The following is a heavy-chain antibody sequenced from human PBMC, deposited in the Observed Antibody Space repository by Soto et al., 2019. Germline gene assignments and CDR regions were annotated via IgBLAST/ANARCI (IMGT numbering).Heavy chain of an antibody. Sequence: ASVKVSCKASGYTFTSYYMHWVRQAPGQGLEWMGIINPSGGSTSYAQKFQGRVTMTRDTSTSTVYMELNSLQTEDTAVYYCTRDLFSYDYSGILWFDPWGQGTLVTVSS. CDR1: GYTFTSYY. V-gene: IGHV1-46*03. CDR3: TRDLFSYDYSGILWFDP. D-gene: IGHD3-16*01. CDR2: INPSGGST. J-gene: IGHJ5*02.